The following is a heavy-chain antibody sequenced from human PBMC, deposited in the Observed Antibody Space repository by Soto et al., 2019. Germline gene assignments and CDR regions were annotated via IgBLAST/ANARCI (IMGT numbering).Heavy chain of an antibody. CDR3: ASTPRGYSYGYYYYYGMDV. CDR1: GDSVSSNSAA. Sequence: SQTLSLTCAISGDSVSSNSAAWNWIRQSPSRGLEWLGRTYYRSKWYNDYAVSVKSRITINPDTSKNQFSLQLNSVTPEDTAVYYCASTPRGYSYGYYYYYGMDVWRQRTTVTVSS. CDR2: TYYRSKWYN. D-gene: IGHD5-18*01. V-gene: IGHV6-1*01. J-gene: IGHJ6*02.